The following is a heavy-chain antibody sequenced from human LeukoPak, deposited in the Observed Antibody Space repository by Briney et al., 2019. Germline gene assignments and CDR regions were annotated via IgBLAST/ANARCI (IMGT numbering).Heavy chain of an antibody. D-gene: IGHD4-17*01. V-gene: IGHV3-9*01. CDR1: GFTFDDYA. Sequence: GGSLRLSCAASGFTFDDYAMHWVRQAPGKGLEWVPGISWNSGSIGYADSVKGRFTISRDNAKNSLYLQMNSLRAEDTALYYCAKDGGDDYGDYYFDYWGQGTLVTVSS. CDR3: AKDGGDDYGDYYFDY. CDR2: ISWNSGSI. J-gene: IGHJ4*02.